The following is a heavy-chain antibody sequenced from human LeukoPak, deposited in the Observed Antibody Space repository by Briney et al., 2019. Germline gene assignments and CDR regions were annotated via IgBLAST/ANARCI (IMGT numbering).Heavy chain of an antibody. J-gene: IGHJ4*02. V-gene: IGHV3-23*01. CDR3: AKYVRYCSSTSCLVDY. CDR2: ISGSGGST. Sequence: GGSLRLSCAASGFTFSSYAMSWVRQAPGKGLEWVSAISGSGGSTYYADSVKGRFTISRDNSKNTLYLQMSSLRAEDTAVYYCAKYVRYCSSTSCLVDYWGQGTLVTVSS. D-gene: IGHD2-2*01. CDR1: GFTFSSYA.